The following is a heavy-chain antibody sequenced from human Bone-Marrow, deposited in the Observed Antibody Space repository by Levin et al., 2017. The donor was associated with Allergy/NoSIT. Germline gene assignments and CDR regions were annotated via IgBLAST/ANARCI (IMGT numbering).Heavy chain of an antibody. CDR2: INSDGSST. CDR1: GFTFSSYW. V-gene: IGHV3-74*01. J-gene: IGHJ6*02. Sequence: ETLSLTCAASGFTFSSYWMHWVRQAPGKGLVWVSRINSDGSSTSYADSVKGRFTISRDNAKNTLYLQMNSLRAEDTAVYYCARGGCSSTSCPIRSTYYDYGMDVWGQGTTVTVSS. D-gene: IGHD2-2*01. CDR3: ARGGCSSTSCPIRSTYYDYGMDV.